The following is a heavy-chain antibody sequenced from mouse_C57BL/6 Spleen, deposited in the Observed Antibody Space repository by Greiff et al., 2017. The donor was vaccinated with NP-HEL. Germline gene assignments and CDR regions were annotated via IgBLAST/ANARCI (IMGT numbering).Heavy chain of an antibody. CDR3: ARCEIYDGYYPFAY. CDR2: IDPGSGST. V-gene: IGHV1-55*01. CDR1: GYTFTSYW. Sequence: QVQLQQPGAELVKPGASVKMSCKASGYTFTSYWITWVKQRPGQGLEWIGDIDPGSGSTNYNEKFKSKATLTVDTSSSTAYMQLSSLTSEDSAVYYCARCEIYDGYYPFAYWGQGTLSLSLQ. J-gene: IGHJ3*01. D-gene: IGHD2-3*01.